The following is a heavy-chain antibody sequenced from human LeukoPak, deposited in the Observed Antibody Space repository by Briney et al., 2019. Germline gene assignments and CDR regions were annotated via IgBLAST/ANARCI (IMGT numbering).Heavy chain of an antibody. V-gene: IGHV3-23*01. CDR2: IGGNGGST. Sequence: PGGSLRLSCAASGFTFSSYAMSLVRQAPGKGLEWVSTIGGNGGSTYYGDSVKGRFTISRDNSKNTLYLQMNSLRAEDTAVYYCARDGIFDYWGQGTLVTVSS. J-gene: IGHJ4*02. CDR1: GFTFSSYA. CDR3: ARDGIFDY.